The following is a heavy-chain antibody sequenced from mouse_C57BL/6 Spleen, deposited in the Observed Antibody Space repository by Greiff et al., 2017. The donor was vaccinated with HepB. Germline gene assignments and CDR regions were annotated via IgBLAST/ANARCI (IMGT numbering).Heavy chain of an antibody. Sequence: VQLKESGPELVKPGASVKISCKASGYALSSSWMNWVKQRPGKGLEWIGRIYPGDGDTNYNGKFKGKATLTADKSSSTAYMQLSSRTSEDSAVYFCARGDYGAYWGQGTLVTVSA. CDR2: IYPGDGDT. CDR3: ARGDYGAY. D-gene: IGHD1-1*01. CDR1: GYALSSSW. V-gene: IGHV1-82*01. J-gene: IGHJ3*01.